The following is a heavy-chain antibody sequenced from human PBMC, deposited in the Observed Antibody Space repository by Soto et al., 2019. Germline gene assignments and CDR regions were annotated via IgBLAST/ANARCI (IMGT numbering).Heavy chain of an antibody. V-gene: IGHV5-51*01. Sequence: GESLKISCKGSGYSFTSYWIGWVRQMPGKGLEWMGIIYPGDSDTRYSPSFQGQVTISAGKSISTAYLQWSSLKASDTAMYYCARGCSSPSCSDVGDYWGPGTLVNVSS. CDR1: GYSFTSYW. J-gene: IGHJ4*02. D-gene: IGHD2-2*01. CDR2: IYPGDSDT. CDR3: ARGCSSPSCSDVGDY.